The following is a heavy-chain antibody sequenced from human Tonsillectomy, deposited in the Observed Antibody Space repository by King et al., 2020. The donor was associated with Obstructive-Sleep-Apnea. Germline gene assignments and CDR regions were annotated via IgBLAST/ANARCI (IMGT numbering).Heavy chain of an antibody. V-gene: IGHV3-33*01. CDR2: IWYDGSNK. D-gene: IGHD6-19*01. CDR3: ARDRGIAVAGPYDGMDV. CDR1: GFTFSSYG. J-gene: IGHJ6*02. Sequence: VQLVESGGGVVQPGRSLRLSCAASGFTFSSYGMHWVRQAPGKGLEWVAGIWYDGSNKYYADSVKGRLTFSRDNSKNTLYLQMNSLRAEDTAVYYCARDRGIAVAGPYDGMDVWGQGTTVTVSS.